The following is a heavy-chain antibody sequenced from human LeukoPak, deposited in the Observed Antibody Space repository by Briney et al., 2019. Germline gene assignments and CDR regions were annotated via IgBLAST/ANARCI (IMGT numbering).Heavy chain of an antibody. Sequence: GGSLRLSCAASGFTFSGYWKSWVRQAPGKGLEWVANIKQDGSEKYYVDSVKGRFTISRDNAKNSLYLQMNSLRAEDTAVYYCATLDTSYSSSWYSLDAFDIWGQGTMVTVSS. CDR3: ATLDTSYSSSWYSLDAFDI. V-gene: IGHV3-7*01. CDR2: IKQDGSEK. J-gene: IGHJ3*02. CDR1: GFTFSGYW. D-gene: IGHD6-13*01.